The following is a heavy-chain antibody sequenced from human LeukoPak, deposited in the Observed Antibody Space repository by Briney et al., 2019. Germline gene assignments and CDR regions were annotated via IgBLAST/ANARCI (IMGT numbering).Heavy chain of an antibody. D-gene: IGHD3-22*01. CDR2: IYYSGST. J-gene: IGHJ5*02. V-gene: IGHV4-39*07. CDR3: ARWYYYDSSGYSGFDP. CDR1: GGSINSGSYY. Sequence: SETLSLTCTVSGGSINSGSYYWGWIRQPPGTGLEWIGSIYYSGSTYYSPSLKSGVTMFIDMSKNQFSLKLSSVTAADTAVYYCARWYYYDSSGYSGFDPWGQGTLVTVSS.